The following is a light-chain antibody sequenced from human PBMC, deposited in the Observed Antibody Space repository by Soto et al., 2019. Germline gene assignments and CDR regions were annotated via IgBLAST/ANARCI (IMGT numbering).Light chain of an antibody. J-gene: IGKJ1*01. CDR3: QQCGSSPPWT. V-gene: IGKV3-20*01. CDR1: QSVSSNF. CDR2: GAS. Sequence: EIVLTQSPGTLSLSPGERATLSCRASQSVSSNFLDWYQQKPGQAPRLLIFGASSRATGIPDRFSGSGSGTDFALTISRLETEDFAVYYCQQCGSSPPWTFGQGTKVEIK.